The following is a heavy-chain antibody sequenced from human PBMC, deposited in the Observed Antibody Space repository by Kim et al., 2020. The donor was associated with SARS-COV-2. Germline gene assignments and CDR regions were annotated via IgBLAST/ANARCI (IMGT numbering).Heavy chain of an antibody. CDR3: ARHGVTPAGRTHDF. D-gene: IGHD2-2*01. CDR1: GFTFSRHD. Sequence: GGSLRLSCIASGFTFSRHDMSWVRQAPGKGLQWVSAISPGSDDIHYAHSVEGRFTISRDNSKNTLFLQMNSLRVEDAAVYYCARHGVTPAGRTHDFWGQGILVTVSS. V-gene: IGHV3-23*01. CDR2: ISPGSDDI. J-gene: IGHJ4*02.